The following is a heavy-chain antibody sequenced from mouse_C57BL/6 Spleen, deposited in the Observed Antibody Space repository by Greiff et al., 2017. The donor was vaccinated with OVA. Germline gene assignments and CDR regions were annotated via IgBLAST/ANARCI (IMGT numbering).Heavy chain of an antibody. CDR2: IRNKANGYTT. J-gene: IGHJ2*01. V-gene: IGHV7-3*01. D-gene: IGHD2-4*01. CDR1: GFTFTDYY. CDR3: ARAEGLRSDY. Sequence: EVMLVESGGGLVQPGGSLSLSCAASGFTFTDYYMSWVRQPPGKALEWLGFIRNKANGYTTEYSASVKGRFTISRDNSQSILYLQMNALRAEDSATYYCARAEGLRSDYWGKGTTLTVSS.